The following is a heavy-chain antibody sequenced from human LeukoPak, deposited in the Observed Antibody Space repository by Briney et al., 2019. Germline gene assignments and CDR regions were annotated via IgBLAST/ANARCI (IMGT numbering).Heavy chain of an antibody. CDR2: IDHSGST. Sequence: SETLSLTCAFYGGSFSGYYWSWIRQPPGKGLEWIGEIDHSGSTNYIPSLKSRVTISVDTSKNQFSLKLSSVTAADTAVYYCAAKSAHYYDSSGYYLNWFDHWGQGTLVTVSS. V-gene: IGHV4-34*01. CDR1: GGSFSGYY. CDR3: AAKSAHYYDSSGYYLNWFDH. J-gene: IGHJ5*02. D-gene: IGHD3-22*01.